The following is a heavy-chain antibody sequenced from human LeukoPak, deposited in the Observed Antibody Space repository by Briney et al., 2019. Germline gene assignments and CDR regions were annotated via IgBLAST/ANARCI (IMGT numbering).Heavy chain of an antibody. J-gene: IGHJ4*02. V-gene: IGHV3-7*05. CDR2: IIQDGSQK. CDR3: ARDKSYGDSEDY. D-gene: IGHD4-17*01. Sequence: GGSLRLSCAASGFTFSSYWMSWVRQAPGKGLQWVANIIQDGSQKYYVDSVKGRFTISRDNAKNSLYLQMNSLRAEDTAVYYCARDKSYGDSEDYWGQGTLVTVSS. CDR1: GFTFSSYW.